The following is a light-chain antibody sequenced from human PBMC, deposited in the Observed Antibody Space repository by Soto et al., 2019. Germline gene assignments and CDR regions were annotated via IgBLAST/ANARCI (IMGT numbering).Light chain of an antibody. Sequence: QAVVTQPASVSGSPGQSITISCTGTSSDVGGYDYVSWYQQHPGKAPKLMIYDVSYRPSGVSNRFSGSKSGNTASLTISGLQAEDEADYYCSSYTSSSTLFGGGTKLT. CDR2: DVS. J-gene: IGLJ2*01. CDR3: SSYTSSSTL. CDR1: SSDVGGYDY. V-gene: IGLV2-14*01.